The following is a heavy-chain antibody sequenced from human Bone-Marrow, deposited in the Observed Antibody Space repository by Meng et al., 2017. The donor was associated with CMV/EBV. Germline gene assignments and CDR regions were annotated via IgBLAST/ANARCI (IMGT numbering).Heavy chain of an antibody. V-gene: IGHV3-30-3*01. CDR3: ARDSRPNIVVVPAAILGP. CDR1: GFTFSSYA. D-gene: IGHD2-2*01. CDR2: ISYDGSNK. J-gene: IGHJ5*02. Sequence: GESLKISCAASGFTFSSYAMHWVRQAPGKGLEWVAVISYDGSNKYYADSVKGRFTISRDNSKNTLYLQMNSLRAEDTAVYYCARDSRPNIVVVPAAILGPWGQRDLVHVSS.